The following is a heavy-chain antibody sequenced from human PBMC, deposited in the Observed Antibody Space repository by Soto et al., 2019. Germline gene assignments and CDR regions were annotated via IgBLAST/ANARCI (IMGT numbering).Heavy chain of an antibody. V-gene: IGHV4-31*03. D-gene: IGHD6-13*01. J-gene: IGHJ4*02. CDR2: IYYSGST. CDR1: GGSISSGGYY. CDR3: ASSDDRAAGTIDYFDY. Sequence: SETLSLTCTVSGGSISSGGYYWSWIRQHPGEGLEWIGYIYYSGSTYYNPSLKSRVTISVDTSKNQFSLKLSSVTAADTAVYYCASSDDRAAGTIDYFDYWGQGTLVTVSS.